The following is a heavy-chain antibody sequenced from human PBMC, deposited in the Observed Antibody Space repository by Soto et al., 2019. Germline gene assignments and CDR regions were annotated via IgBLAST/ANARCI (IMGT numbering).Heavy chain of an antibody. CDR2: IYYSGST. CDR1: GGSISSSSYY. D-gene: IGHD6-13*01. Sequence: SETLSLTCTVSGGSISSSSYYWGWIRQPPGKGLEWIGSIYYSGSTYYNPSLKSRVTISVDTSKNQFSLKLSSVTAADTAVYYCARHSPYSSSWYPYYYYGMDVWGQGTTVTVSS. CDR3: ARHSPYSSSWYPYYYYGMDV. V-gene: IGHV4-39*01. J-gene: IGHJ6*02.